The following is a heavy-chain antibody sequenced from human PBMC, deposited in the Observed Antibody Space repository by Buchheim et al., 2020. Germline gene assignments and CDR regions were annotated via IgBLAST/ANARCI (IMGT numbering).Heavy chain of an antibody. CDR1: GFTFSTYW. CDR3: ARDFWWLWDY. CDR2: IKEDGSDK. D-gene: IGHD2-15*01. Sequence: EVQLVESGGGLVQPGGSLRLSCAASGFTFSTYWMSWVRQAPGKGLEWVANIKEDGSDKYYVDSVKGRFTVSRDNAKNSLYLQLNSLISEDTAVYYCARDFWWLWDYWGQGTL. J-gene: IGHJ4*02. V-gene: IGHV3-7*01.